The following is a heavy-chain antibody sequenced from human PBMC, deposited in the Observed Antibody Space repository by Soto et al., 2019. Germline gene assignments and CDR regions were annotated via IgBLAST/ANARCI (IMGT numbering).Heavy chain of an antibody. D-gene: IGHD3-10*01. CDR2: VYFSGST. CDR3: ARDGLPGAY. Sequence: PAETLSLTCSVSGDSVSSGDYYWSWIRQPPGKGLEWIGHVYFSGSTNYIPSLKSRLTMSVDTAKNQFSLKLNSVTAADTAVYYCARDGLPGAYWGQGTLVTVSS. CDR1: GDSVSSGDYY. J-gene: IGHJ4*02. V-gene: IGHV4-61*08.